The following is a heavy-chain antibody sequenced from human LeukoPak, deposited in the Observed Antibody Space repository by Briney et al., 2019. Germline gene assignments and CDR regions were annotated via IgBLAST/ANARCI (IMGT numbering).Heavy chain of an antibody. V-gene: IGHV3-48*03. D-gene: IGHD4-23*01. CDR3: ARDYGGSSPFDY. CDR2: ISSSGSTI. CDR1: GFTFSSCE. J-gene: IGHJ4*02. Sequence: PGGSLRLSCAASGFTFSSCEMHWVRQAPGKGLEWVSYISSSGSTIYYADSVKGRFTISRDNAKNSLYLQMNSLRAEDKAVYYCARDYGGSSPFDYWGQGTLVTVSS.